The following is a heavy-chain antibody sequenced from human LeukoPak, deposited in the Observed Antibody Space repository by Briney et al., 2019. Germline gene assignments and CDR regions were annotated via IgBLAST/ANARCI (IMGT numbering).Heavy chain of an antibody. CDR2: IIPIFGTA. D-gene: IGHD2-21*02. Sequence: SVKVSCKASGGTFSSYAISWVRQAPGQGLEWMGRIIPIFGTANYAQKFQGRVTITTDESTSTAYMELSSLRSEDTAVYYCARDLGGDYYFDYWGQGTLVTVSS. CDR1: GGTFSSYA. CDR3: ARDLGGDYYFDY. V-gene: IGHV1-69*05. J-gene: IGHJ4*02.